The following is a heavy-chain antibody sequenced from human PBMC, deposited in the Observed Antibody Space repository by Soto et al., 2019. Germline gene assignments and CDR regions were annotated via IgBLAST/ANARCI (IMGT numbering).Heavy chain of an antibody. Sequence: ASVKVSCKASGYTFTSYGISWVRQAPGQGLEWMGWISAYNGNTNYAQKLQGRVTMTTDTSTSTAYMELRSLRSDDTAVYYCARDHGDYYGSGSYYNPPLGFDYWGQGTLVTVSS. J-gene: IGHJ4*02. CDR1: GYTFTSYG. CDR2: ISAYNGNT. V-gene: IGHV1-18*01. CDR3: ARDHGDYYGSGSYYNPPLGFDY. D-gene: IGHD3-10*01.